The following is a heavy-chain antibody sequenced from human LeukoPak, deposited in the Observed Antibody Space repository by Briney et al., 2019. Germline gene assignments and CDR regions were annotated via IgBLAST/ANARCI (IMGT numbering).Heavy chain of an antibody. V-gene: IGHV1-69*04. CDR3: ARAHSGYDVKYFAY. CDR1: GGFSNYA. Sequence: SVKVSCKASGGFSNYAINWVRQAPGQGLEWMGRIIPILNTANSAEKFQGRVTITADKFSNTAYMELSSLRSEDTAIYYCARAHSGYDVKYFAYWGQGTLVTVSS. CDR2: IIPILNTA. D-gene: IGHD5-12*01. J-gene: IGHJ4*02.